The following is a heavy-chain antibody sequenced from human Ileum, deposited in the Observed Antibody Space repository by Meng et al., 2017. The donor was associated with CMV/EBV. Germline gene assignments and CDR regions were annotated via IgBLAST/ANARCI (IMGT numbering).Heavy chain of an antibody. CDR2: IYYSGST. J-gene: IGHJ4*02. CDR3: ARAHIRRAAPGLFDY. D-gene: IGHD6-13*01. V-gene: IGHV4-61*08. Sequence: SETLSLTCTVSGGSVSSGDYYWSWIRQPPGKGLEWIGYIYYSGSTSYSPSLKSRVTISLDTSKNQFSLKLSSVNAADTAVYYCARAHIRRAAPGLFDYWGQGTLVTVAS. CDR1: GGSVSSGDYY.